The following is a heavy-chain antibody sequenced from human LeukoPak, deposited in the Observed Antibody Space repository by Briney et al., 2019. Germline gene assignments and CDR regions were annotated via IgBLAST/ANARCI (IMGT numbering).Heavy chain of an antibody. D-gene: IGHD4-23*01. Sequence: GGSLRLSCAASGFTFSSYEMNWVRQAPGKGLEWVSSISSSSSYIYYADSVKGRFTISRDNAKNSLYLQMNSLRAEDTAVYYCAKGTTREVYRNWFDPWGQGTLVTVSS. CDR2: ISSSSSYI. CDR1: GFTFSSYE. J-gene: IGHJ5*02. V-gene: IGHV3-21*01. CDR3: AKGTTREVYRNWFDP.